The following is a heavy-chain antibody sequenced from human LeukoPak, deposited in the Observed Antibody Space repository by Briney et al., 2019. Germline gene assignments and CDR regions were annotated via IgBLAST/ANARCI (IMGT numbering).Heavy chain of an antibody. Sequence: ASVKVSCKASGGTFSSYDISWVRQAPGQGLEWMGGIIPIFGTANYAQKFQGRVTITTDESTSTAYMELSSLRSEDTAVYYCARDRVTRDSFDPWGQGTLVTVSS. J-gene: IGHJ5*02. V-gene: IGHV1-69*05. D-gene: IGHD4-23*01. CDR2: IIPIFGTA. CDR1: GGTFSSYD. CDR3: ARDRVTRDSFDP.